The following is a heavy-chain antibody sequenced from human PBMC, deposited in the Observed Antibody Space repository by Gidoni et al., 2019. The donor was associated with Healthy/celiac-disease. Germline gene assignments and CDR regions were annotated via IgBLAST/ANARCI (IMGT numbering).Heavy chain of an antibody. CDR3: VKGVALLWFGELLSYYYYGMDV. V-gene: IGHV3-64D*06. CDR2: ISSNGGST. D-gene: IGHD3-10*01. Sequence: EVQLVESGGGLVQPGGSLRLSCSASGFTFRSSAMHWVRQAPGKGLEYVSAISSNGGSTYYADSVKGRFTISRDNSKNTLYLQMSSLRAEDTAVYYCVKGVALLWFGELLSYYYYGMDVWGQGTTVTVSS. CDR1: GFTFRSSA. J-gene: IGHJ6*02.